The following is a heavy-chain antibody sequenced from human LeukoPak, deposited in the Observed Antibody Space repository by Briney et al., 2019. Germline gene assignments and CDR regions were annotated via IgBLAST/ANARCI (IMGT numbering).Heavy chain of an antibody. CDR2: INTDGKST. J-gene: IGHJ3*01. CDR3: ARDFLHLGG. D-gene: IGHD3-16*01. V-gene: IGHV3-74*01. CDR1: GFTVSSNS. Sequence: GGSLRLSCTVSGFTVSSNSMSWVRQAPGKGLVWVSRINTDGKSTSYVDSVKGRFTISRDNAKNTLYLQMNSLRGEDTGVYYCARDFLHLGGWGQGTMVTVSS.